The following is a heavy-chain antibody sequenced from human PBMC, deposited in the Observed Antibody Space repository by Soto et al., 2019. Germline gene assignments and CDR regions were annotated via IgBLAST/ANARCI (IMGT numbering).Heavy chain of an antibody. Sequence: GASVKVSCKAPGYTFTGYFMHWVRQAPGQGLEWMGWINTNSGATKYAHKFQGRVTMTRDTSISTAYMELSGLTSDDTAVYFCARGGGTILAPLPWGQGTLVTVSS. D-gene: IGHD3-3*01. J-gene: IGHJ5*02. CDR2: INTNSGAT. V-gene: IGHV1-2*02. CDR1: GYTFTGYF. CDR3: ARGGGTILAPLP.